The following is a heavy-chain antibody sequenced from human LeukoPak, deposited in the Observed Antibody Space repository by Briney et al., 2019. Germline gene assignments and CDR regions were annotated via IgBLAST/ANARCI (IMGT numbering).Heavy chain of an antibody. J-gene: IGHJ3*02. Sequence: GGSLRLSCAASGFTFSGSAMHWVRQASGKGLEWVGRIRSKANSYATAYAASVKGRFTISRDDSKNTAYLQMNSLKTEDTAVNYCTRHPITVGATTNAFDIWGQGTMATVSS. CDR3: TRHPITVGATTNAFDI. CDR1: GFTFSGSA. V-gene: IGHV3-73*01. CDR2: IRSKANSYAT. D-gene: IGHD1-26*01.